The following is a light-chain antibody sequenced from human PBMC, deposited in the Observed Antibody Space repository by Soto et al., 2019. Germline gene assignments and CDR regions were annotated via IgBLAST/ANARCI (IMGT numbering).Light chain of an antibody. CDR1: QRVSSSY. Sequence: EIVLTQSPATLSLSPGERATLSCRASQRVSSSYLAWYQQKPGQAPRLLIFGASTRATGIPDRFSGSGSETDFTLTISRLEPEDFAVYYCQQYGSSPLLFGPGTKVDIK. V-gene: IGKV3-20*01. CDR3: QQYGSSPLL. J-gene: IGKJ3*01. CDR2: GAS.